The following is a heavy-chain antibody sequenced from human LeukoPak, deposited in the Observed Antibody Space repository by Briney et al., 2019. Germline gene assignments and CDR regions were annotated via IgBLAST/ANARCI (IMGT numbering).Heavy chain of an antibody. CDR2: IYYSGST. CDR3: ARGGGDIVVVPAADYYGMDV. D-gene: IGHD2-2*01. CDR1: GGSISSYY. V-gene: IGHV4-59*01. Sequence: SETLSLTCTVSGGSISSYYWSWIRQPPGKGLEWIGYIYYSGSTNYNPSLKSRVTISVDTSKNQFSLKLSSVTAADTAVYYCARGGGDIVVVPAADYYGMDVWGQGTTVTVSS. J-gene: IGHJ6*02.